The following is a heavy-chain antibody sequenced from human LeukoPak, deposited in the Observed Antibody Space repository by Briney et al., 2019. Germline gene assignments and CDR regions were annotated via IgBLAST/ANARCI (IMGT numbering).Heavy chain of an antibody. CDR2: IYYSGST. Sequence: SETLSLTCILSGGSISSYYWSWIRQPPGKGLEWIGYIYYSGSTNYNPSLKSRVTISVDTSKNQFSLKLSSVTAADTAVYYCARDDVGYCSGGSCHLFDYWGQGTLVTVSS. D-gene: IGHD2-15*01. CDR1: GGSISSYY. J-gene: IGHJ4*02. CDR3: ARDDVGYCSGGSCHLFDY. V-gene: IGHV4-59*12.